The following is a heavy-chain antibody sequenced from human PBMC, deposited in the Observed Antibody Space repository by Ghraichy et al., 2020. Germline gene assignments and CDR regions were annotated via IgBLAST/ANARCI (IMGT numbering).Heavy chain of an antibody. CDR3: ARKRTSDYGDVNWFDP. CDR1: GGSISSYY. V-gene: IGHV4-59*01. D-gene: IGHD4-17*01. J-gene: IGHJ5*02. CDR2: IYYSGST. Sequence: SETLSLTCTVSGGSISSYYWSWIRQPPGKGLEWIGYIYYSGSTNYNPSLKSRVTISVDTSKNQFSLKLSSVTAADTAVYYCARKRTSDYGDVNWFDPWGQGTLVTVSS.